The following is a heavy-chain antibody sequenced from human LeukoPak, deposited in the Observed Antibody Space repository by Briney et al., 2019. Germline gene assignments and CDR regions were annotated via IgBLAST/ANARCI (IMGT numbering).Heavy chain of an antibody. CDR3: ARADSSGWKYYFDY. CDR2: ISGSGGNT. D-gene: IGHD6-19*01. J-gene: IGHJ4*02. CDR1: GFTSSSYA. Sequence: GGSLRLSCAASGFTSSSYAMSWVRQAPGKGLEWVSAISGSGGNTYYADSVKGRFTISRDNSKNMLYLQMNSLRAEDTAVYYCARADSSGWKYYFDYWGQGTLVTVSS. V-gene: IGHV3-23*01.